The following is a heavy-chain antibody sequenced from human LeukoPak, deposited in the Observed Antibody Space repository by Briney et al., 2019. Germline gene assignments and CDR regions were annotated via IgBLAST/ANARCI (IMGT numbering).Heavy chain of an antibody. CDR1: AYTFNNYG. Sequence: SVKVSCKASAYTFNNYGISWVRQAPGQGLEWMGRIIPILGIANYAQKFQGRVTITADKSTSTAYMELSSLRSEDTAVYYCARAGPRRWFDPWGQGTLVTVSS. CDR3: ARAGPRRWFDP. V-gene: IGHV1-69*04. CDR2: IIPILGIA. J-gene: IGHJ5*02. D-gene: IGHD1-14*01.